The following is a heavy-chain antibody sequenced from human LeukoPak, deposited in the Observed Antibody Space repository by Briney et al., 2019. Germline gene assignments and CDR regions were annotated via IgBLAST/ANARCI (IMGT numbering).Heavy chain of an antibody. CDR3: ARPLEVGDTTLSGY. Sequence: ASVKLSCKASGYTFTGYYIHLVRQAPGQGLEWMGWINPNSGGTNYSRKFQGRVTMTSATYISKAYMELRRLRSDAADVYYCARPLEVGDTTLSGYWGQGTLVTVSS. CDR2: INPNSGGT. J-gene: IGHJ4*02. V-gene: IGHV1-2*02. CDR1: GYTFTGYY. D-gene: IGHD1-26*01.